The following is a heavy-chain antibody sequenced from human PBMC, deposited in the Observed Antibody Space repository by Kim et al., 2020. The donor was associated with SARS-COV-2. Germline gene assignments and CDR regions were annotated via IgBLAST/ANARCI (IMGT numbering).Heavy chain of an antibody. CDR3: AKDIGRWFGELPLGIHDAFDI. D-gene: IGHD3-10*01. CDR2: ISWNSGSI. CDR1: GFTFDDYA. Sequence: GGSLRLSCAASGFTFDDYAMHWVRQAPGKGLEWVSGISWNSGSIGYADSVKGRFTISRDNAKNSLYLQMNSLRAEDTALYYCAKDIGRWFGELPLGIHDAFDIWGQGTMVTVSS. V-gene: IGHV3-9*01. J-gene: IGHJ3*02.